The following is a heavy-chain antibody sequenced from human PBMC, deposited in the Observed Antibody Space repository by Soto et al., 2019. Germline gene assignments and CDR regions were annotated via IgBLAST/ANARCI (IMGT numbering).Heavy chain of an antibody. Sequence: QVQLVESGGGVVQPGRSLRLSCAASGFTFSSYGMHWVRQAPGKGLEWVAVIWFDGSYKYYADSVKGRFTISRDNSKNTLYLQMNSLRAEDTAVYYFARAPRAYCGGDCHVMNVWGQGTTVTVSS. CDR2: IWFDGSYK. J-gene: IGHJ6*02. CDR3: ARAPRAYCGGDCHVMNV. V-gene: IGHV3-33*01. CDR1: GFTFSSYG. D-gene: IGHD2-21*02.